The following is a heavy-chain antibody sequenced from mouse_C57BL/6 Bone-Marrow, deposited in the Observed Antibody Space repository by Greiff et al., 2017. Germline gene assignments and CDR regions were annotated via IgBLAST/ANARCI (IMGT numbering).Heavy chain of an antibody. V-gene: IGHV1-50*01. CDR1: GYTFTSYW. CDR3: ARCYYFDY. Sequence: VKLMESGAELVKPGASVKLSCKASGYTFTSYWMQWVKQRPGQGLEWIGEIDPSDSYTNYNQKFKGKATLTVDTCSSTAYMQLSSLTSEDSAVYYCARCYYFDYWGQGTTLTVSS. CDR2: IDPSDSYT. J-gene: IGHJ2*01.